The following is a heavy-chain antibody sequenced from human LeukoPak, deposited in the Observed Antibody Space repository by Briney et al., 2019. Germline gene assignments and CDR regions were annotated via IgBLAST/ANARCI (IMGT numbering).Heavy chain of an antibody. CDR2: IYYSGST. CDR1: GGSISSYY. D-gene: IGHD3-10*01. CDR3: ARGRGDALWFGELETNGNDAFDI. V-gene: IGHV4-59*08. Sequence: TSETLSLTCTVSGGSISSYYWSWIRQPPGKGLEWIGYIYYSGSTNYNPSLKSRVTISVDTSKNQFSLKLSSVTAADTAVYYCARGRGDALWFGELETNGNDAFDIWGQGTMVTVSS. J-gene: IGHJ3*02.